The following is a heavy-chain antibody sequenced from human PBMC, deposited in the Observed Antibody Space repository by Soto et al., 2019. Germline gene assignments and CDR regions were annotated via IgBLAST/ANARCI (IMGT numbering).Heavy chain of an antibody. V-gene: IGHV3-30-3*01. CDR3: ARDLRHSDGSGRLDY. J-gene: IGHJ4*02. Sequence: LRLSCAASGFAFNSSPLHWGRPASGKGLELMAVISYDGNTQSDADSVKGRLTISRDNSRNTLYLQMHSLRSDDTATYYCARDLRHSDGSGRLDYAGQGTRVTVSS. CDR2: ISYDGNTQ. D-gene: IGHD3-10*01. CDR1: GFAFNSSP.